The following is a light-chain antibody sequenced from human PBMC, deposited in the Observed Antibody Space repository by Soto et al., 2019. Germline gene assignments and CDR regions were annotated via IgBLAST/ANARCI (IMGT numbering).Light chain of an antibody. CDR1: QSVSSY. Sequence: EIVLTQSPATLSFSPGETATLSCRASQSVSSYLALYQQKPGQAHRLLIYDASNRATGIPARFSGSGSGTDFTLTISSLEPEDFAVYYCQQRSNWPPTWTFGQGTKVDIK. J-gene: IGKJ1*01. V-gene: IGKV3-11*01. CDR3: QQRSNWPPTWT. CDR2: DAS.